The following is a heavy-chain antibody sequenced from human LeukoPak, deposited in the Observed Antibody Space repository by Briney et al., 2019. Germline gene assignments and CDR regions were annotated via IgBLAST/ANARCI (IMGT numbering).Heavy chain of an antibody. CDR1: DGSFSDHY. V-gene: IGHV4-34*01. Sequence: PSETLSLTCAVYDGSFSDHYWKWIRQPPGKGLEWIGEINYSGSTNYNVSLKSRVTISVDTSKNQFSLKLSSVTAADTAVYYCARHGLRYCSSTSCYPLNWFDPWGQGTLVTVSS. CDR2: INYSGST. CDR3: ARHGLRYCSSTSCYPLNWFDP. D-gene: IGHD2-2*01. J-gene: IGHJ5*02.